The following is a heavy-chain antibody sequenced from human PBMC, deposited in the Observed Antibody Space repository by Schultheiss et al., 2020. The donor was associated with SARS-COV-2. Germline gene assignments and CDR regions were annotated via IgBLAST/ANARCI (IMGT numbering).Heavy chain of an antibody. V-gene: IGHV4-39*01. D-gene: IGHD3-3*01. CDR2: IYYSGST. J-gene: IGHJ5*02. Sequence: SETLSLTCTVSGGSISSSSYYWGWIRQPPGKGLEWIGSIYYSGSTYYNPSLKSRVTISVDTSKNQFSLKLSSVTAADTAVYYCARASPYDFWSGYVPYNWFDPWGQGTLVTVSS. CDR1: GGSISSSSYY. CDR3: ARASPYDFWSGYVPYNWFDP.